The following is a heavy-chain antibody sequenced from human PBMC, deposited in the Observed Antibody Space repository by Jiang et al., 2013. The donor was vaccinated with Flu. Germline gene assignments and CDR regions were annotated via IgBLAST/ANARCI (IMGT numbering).Heavy chain of an antibody. V-gene: IGHV4-59*01. Sequence: GPGLVKPSETLSLTCSVSGGSINSYYWTWVRQPPGKGLEWIGNIHYSGSTSYNPSLKSRVTISVDASRNQISLKVRSATAADTAVYYCARVPITFAGVRWFDPWGRGTLVTVSS. D-gene: IGHD3-16*01. CDR1: GGSINSYY. J-gene: IGHJ5*02. CDR2: IHYSGST. CDR3: ARVPITFAGVRWFDP.